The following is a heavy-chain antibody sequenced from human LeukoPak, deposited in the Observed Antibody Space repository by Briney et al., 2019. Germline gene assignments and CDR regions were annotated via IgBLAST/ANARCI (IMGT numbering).Heavy chain of an antibody. Sequence: GGSLRLSCAASGFTFSSYSMHWVRQAPGKGLEWVSSISSSSSYIYYAGSVKGRFTISRDNAKNSLYLQMNSLRAEDTAVYYCARDWSGYYRGHAFDIWGQGTMVTVSS. CDR3: ARDWSGYYRGHAFDI. V-gene: IGHV3-21*01. CDR1: GFTFSSYS. D-gene: IGHD3-3*01. J-gene: IGHJ3*02. CDR2: ISSSSSYI.